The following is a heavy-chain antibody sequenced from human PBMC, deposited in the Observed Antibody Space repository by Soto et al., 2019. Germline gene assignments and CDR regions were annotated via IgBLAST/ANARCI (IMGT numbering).Heavy chain of an antibody. Sequence: SETLSLTCAVYGGSFSGYYWSWIRQPPGKGLEWIGEINHSGSTNYNPSLKSRVTISVDTSKNQFSLKLSSVTAADTAVYYCARRLLDPWGQGTLVTVSS. V-gene: IGHV4-34*01. CDR1: GGSFSGYY. CDR2: INHSGST. CDR3: ARRLLDP. J-gene: IGHJ5*02.